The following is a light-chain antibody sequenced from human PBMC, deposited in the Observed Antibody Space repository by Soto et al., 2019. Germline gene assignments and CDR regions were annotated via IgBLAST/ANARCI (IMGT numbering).Light chain of an antibody. V-gene: IGKV3-15*01. CDR1: QSVITN. J-gene: IGKJ1*01. CDR2: AAS. Sequence: EILITQSPATLYVYTGERATLSCRASQSVITNLAWYQQTYGQAPRILIYAASTRDTDIPARFSGRGSRTEFTLPISKLQSEDVLVDYCQQSNNWPSTFGQGTQVDI. CDR3: QQSNNWPST.